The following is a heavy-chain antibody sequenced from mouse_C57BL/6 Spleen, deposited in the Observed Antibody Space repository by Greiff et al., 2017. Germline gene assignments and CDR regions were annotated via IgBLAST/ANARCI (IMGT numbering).Heavy chain of an antibody. CDR2: IWSDGST. J-gene: IGHJ4*01. Sequence: QVQLQQSGPGLVAPSPSLSITCTASGFSLTSYGVHWVRQPPGKGLEWLVVIWSDGSTTYNSAPKARLSIIKDNSKSQVFLKMNSLQTDDTAMYYCARGYGSNPYAMDYWGQGTSVTVSS. CDR1: GFSLTSYG. D-gene: IGHD1-1*01. CDR3: ARGYGSNPYAMDY. V-gene: IGHV2-6*03.